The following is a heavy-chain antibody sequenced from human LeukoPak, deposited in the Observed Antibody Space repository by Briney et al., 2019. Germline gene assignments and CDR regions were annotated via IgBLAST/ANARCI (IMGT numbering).Heavy chain of an antibody. CDR3: ATDQGASPFDY. J-gene: IGHJ4*02. CDR2: IWSDGSNQ. D-gene: IGHD4/OR15-4a*01. CDR1: GFTYSRYG. V-gene: IGHV3-33*01. Sequence: GGSLRLSCTASGFTYSRYGMHWVRQAPGNGLEWVAVIWSDGSNQKYADSVKGRFTISRDNSKNTLYLQINSLRAEDTAVYYCATDQGASPFDYWGQGTLVTVSS.